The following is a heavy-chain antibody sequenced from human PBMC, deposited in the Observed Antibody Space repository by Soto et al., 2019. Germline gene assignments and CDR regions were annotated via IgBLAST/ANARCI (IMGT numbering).Heavy chain of an antibody. V-gene: IGHV3-23*05. D-gene: IGHD3-16*01. Sequence: PGGSLRLSCAASGFTFGTYAMSWVRQAPGKGLEWVSAMTSSGSAIYYAESVRGRFIISRDNARNTLSLQLNRLRVEDKALYYCARDGIGSVAFWGYLDYWGQGTLVTVSS. CDR3: ARDGIGSVAFWGYLDY. CDR2: MTSSGSAI. J-gene: IGHJ4*02. CDR1: GFTFGTYA.